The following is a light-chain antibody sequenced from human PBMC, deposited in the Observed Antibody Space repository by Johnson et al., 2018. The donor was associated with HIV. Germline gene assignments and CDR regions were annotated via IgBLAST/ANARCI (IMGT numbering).Light chain of an antibody. Sequence: VSAAPGQRVTISCSGSSSTIGNNYVSWYQLLPGTAPKLLIYKNDKRPSGIPDRFSGSKSGTSATLGITGLQTGDEADYYCGTWDTSLTAGGVFGTGTKVTVL. J-gene: IGLJ1*01. CDR1: SSTIGNNY. CDR3: GTWDTSLTAGGV. V-gene: IGLV1-51*02. CDR2: KND.